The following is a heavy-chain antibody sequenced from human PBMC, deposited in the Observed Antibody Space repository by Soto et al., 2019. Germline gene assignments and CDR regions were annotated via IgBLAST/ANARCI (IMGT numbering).Heavy chain of an antibody. D-gene: IGHD2-15*01. Sequence: SVKVSCKTSGIIFSNSAVQWVRQARGQRLEWLGYIIIAGGGTKYSQNLQGKITITRDTSTNTAYMELSSLRSEDTAIYYCAAELYSGGRCCSFDIWGQGTMVTV. CDR3: AAELYSGGRCCSFDI. V-gene: IGHV1-58*01. CDR1: GIIFSNSA. J-gene: IGHJ3*02. CDR2: IIIAGGGT.